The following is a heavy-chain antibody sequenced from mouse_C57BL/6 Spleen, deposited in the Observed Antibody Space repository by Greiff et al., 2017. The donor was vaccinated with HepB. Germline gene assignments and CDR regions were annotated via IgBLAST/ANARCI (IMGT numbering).Heavy chain of an antibody. Sequence: QVQLQQPGAELVKPGASVKMSCKASGYTFTSYWITWVKQRPGQGLEWIGDIYPGSGSTNYNEKFKSKATLTVDTSSSTAYMQLSSLTSEDSAVYYCARVLGRLRGRDYAMDYWGQGTSVTVSS. J-gene: IGHJ4*01. CDR2: IYPGSGST. CDR3: ARVLGRLRGRDYAMDY. CDR1: GYTFTSYW. D-gene: IGHD2-4*01. V-gene: IGHV1-55*01.